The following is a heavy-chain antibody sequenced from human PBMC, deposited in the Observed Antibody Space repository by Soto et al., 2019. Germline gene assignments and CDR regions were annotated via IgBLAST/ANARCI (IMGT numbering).Heavy chain of an antibody. J-gene: IGHJ3*02. CDR2: IKQDGSEK. CDR3: ARGTRIAARPVGAFDI. D-gene: IGHD6-6*01. CDR1: GFTFSSYW. V-gene: IGHV3-7*01. Sequence: PGGSLRLSCAASGFTFSSYWMSWVRHAPGKGLEWVANIKQDGSEKYYVDSVKGRSTISRDNAKNSLYLQMNSLRAEDTAVYYCARGTRIAARPVGAFDIWGQGTMVTVSS.